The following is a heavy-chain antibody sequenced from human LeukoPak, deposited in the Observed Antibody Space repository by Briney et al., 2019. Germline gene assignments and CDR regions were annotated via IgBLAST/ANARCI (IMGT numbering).Heavy chain of an antibody. Sequence: GGSLRLSCAASGFTFSSYWMSWVRQAPGKGLEWVANIKQDGSEKYYVDSVKGRFTISRDNAKNSLYLQMNSLRAEDTAVYYCARRGIWSGYSPEHYFDYWGQGTLVTVSP. D-gene: IGHD3-3*01. CDR3: ARRGIWSGYSPEHYFDY. J-gene: IGHJ4*02. CDR1: GFTFSSYW. V-gene: IGHV3-7*01. CDR2: IKQDGSEK.